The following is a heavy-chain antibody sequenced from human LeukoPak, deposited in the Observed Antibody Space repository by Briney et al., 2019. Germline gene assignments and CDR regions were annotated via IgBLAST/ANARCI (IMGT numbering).Heavy chain of an antibody. CDR1: DGSTTGYY. CDR3: ARSYYDSSGADAFDI. CDR2: VYYTGRT. D-gene: IGHD3-22*01. V-gene: IGHV4-59*08. Sequence: SETLSLTCSVSDGSTTGYYWSWIRQPPGKGLEWIAYVYYTGRTLYNPSLESRVTISVDTSKTQFSLTVTSVTAADTAVYYCARSYYDSSGADAFDIWGQGTMVTVSS. J-gene: IGHJ3*02.